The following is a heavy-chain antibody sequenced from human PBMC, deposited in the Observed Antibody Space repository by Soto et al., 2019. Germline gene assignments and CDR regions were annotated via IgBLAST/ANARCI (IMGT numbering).Heavy chain of an antibody. CDR3: VRPLPSGRNYGMDV. V-gene: IGHV3-53*01. D-gene: IGHD3-10*01. CDR2: IYNDGTT. J-gene: IGHJ6*02. Sequence: GGSLRLSCTASGLSVRNNYMSWVRQAPGMGLEWVSVIYNDGTTYYADSVKGRFTLSRDTSKNTLSLQMDSLRAEDTAVYYCVRPLPSGRNYGMDVWGQGTTVTVS. CDR1: GLSVRNNY.